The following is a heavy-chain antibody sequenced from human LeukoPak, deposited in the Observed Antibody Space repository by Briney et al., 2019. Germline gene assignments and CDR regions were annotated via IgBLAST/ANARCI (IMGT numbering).Heavy chain of an antibody. CDR1: GDSISSSSYY. CDR3: ARHPYYYGSSGYYTPGAFDI. Sequence: SETLSLTCTVSGDSISSSSYYWGWIRQPPGKGLEWIGTIYYSGSTYYNPSLKSRVTISVDTSKNQFSLKLSSVTAADTAVYYCARHPYYYGSSGYYTPGAFDIWGQWTMVTVSS. CDR2: IYYSGST. V-gene: IGHV4-39*01. J-gene: IGHJ3*02. D-gene: IGHD3-22*01.